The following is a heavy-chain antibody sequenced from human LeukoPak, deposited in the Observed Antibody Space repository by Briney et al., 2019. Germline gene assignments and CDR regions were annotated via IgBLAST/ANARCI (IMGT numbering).Heavy chain of an antibody. CDR3: AGYTNNWYLGGY. Sequence: ASVKVSCKASGYTFTYYYIHWVRQAPGQGLEWMGWINPNSGGTNYAQKFQGRVTMTRDTSINTAYMELNRLTSDDTALYYCAGYTNNWYLGGYWGQGTLVAVSS. CDR2: INPNSGGT. CDR1: GYTFTYYY. J-gene: IGHJ4*02. V-gene: IGHV1-2*02. D-gene: IGHD6-13*01.